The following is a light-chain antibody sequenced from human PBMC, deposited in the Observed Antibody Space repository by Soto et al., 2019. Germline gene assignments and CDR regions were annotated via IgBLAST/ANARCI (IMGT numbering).Light chain of an antibody. CDR1: SSDVGGYNY. CDR2: EVS. J-gene: IGLJ1*01. V-gene: IGLV2-14*01. Sequence: QSALTQPASVSGSPGQSITISCTGTSSDVGGYNYVSWYQQHPGKAPKLMIYEVSNRPSGVSNRFSGSKSGNTASLTISGLQPEDEADYYCSSYTSSGKVFGTGTKLTVL. CDR3: SSYTSSGKV.